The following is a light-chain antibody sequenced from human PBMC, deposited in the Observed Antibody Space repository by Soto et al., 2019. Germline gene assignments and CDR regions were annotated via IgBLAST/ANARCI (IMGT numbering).Light chain of an antibody. CDR1: QAINTY. CDR2: GTS. CDR3: QQSYSTLLIT. J-gene: IGKJ5*01. V-gene: IGKV1-39*01. Sequence: DIQMTQSPSFLSASVGDRVTISCRASQAINTYLNWYQQKPGNAPKLLIYGTSDLQNGVQSRFSGGGSATDFTLTISSLQPEDFATSYCQQSYSTLLITFGQGTRLEV.